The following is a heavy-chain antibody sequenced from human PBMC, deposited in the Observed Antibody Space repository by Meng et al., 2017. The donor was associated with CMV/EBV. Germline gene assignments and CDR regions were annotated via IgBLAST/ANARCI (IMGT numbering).Heavy chain of an antibody. CDR2: IRYDGSNK. Sequence: GESLKISCAASGFTFSSYGMHWVRQAPGKGLEWVAFIRYDGSNKYYADSVKGRFTISRDNAKNTLYLQMNSLGAEDTAVYYCARASGGKYSGYDYTFDYWGQGTLVTVSS. CDR1: GFTFSSYG. J-gene: IGHJ4*02. D-gene: IGHD5-12*01. CDR3: ARASGGKYSGYDYTFDY. V-gene: IGHV3-30*02.